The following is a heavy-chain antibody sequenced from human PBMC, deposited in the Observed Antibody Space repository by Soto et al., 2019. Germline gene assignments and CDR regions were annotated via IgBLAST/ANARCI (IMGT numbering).Heavy chain of an antibody. D-gene: IGHD5-18*01. J-gene: IGHJ6*02. V-gene: IGHV1-18*01. CDR2: ISAYNGNT. Sequence: ASVKVSCKASGYTFTSYGISWVRQAPGQGLEWMGWISAYNGNTNYAQKLQGSVTMTTDTSTSTAYMELRSLRSDDTAVYYCARDLHGYSESFYGMDVSGQGTTVTVSS. CDR3: ARDLHGYSESFYGMDV. CDR1: GYTFTSYG.